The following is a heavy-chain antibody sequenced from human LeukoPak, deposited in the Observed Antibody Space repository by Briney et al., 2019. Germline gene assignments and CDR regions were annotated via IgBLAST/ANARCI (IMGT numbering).Heavy chain of an antibody. CDR3: ARDRAAGGLGYNWFDP. Sequence: PSETLSLTCSVSGGSLSSYYWSWSRQSPGKQLEWIGDIHDSGSTNYNPSLNSRVTIFMDTSKNQFSLGLSSVTAADTAVYYCARDRAAGGLGYNWFDPWSQGVLVTVSS. CDR2: IHDSGST. D-gene: IGHD6-19*01. J-gene: IGHJ5*02. CDR1: GGSLSSYY. V-gene: IGHV4-59*01.